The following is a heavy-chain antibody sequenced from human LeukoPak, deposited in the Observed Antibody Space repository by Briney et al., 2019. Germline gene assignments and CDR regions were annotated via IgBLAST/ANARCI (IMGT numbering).Heavy chain of an antibody. J-gene: IGHJ3*01. CDR2: VYYSGRT. V-gene: IGHV4-61*01. CDR3: VREASTSYYDSSGYYTQTETFDV. D-gene: IGHD3-22*01. CDR1: GGSVSSDSYY. Sequence: SETLSLTCTVSGGSVSSDSYYWHWIRKSPGKGLEWVGFVYYSGRTKYNPSLKSRVTISIDTSKNQVSLNLRSVTAADTAIYFCVREASTSYYDSSGYYTQTETFDVWGQGTMVTVSS.